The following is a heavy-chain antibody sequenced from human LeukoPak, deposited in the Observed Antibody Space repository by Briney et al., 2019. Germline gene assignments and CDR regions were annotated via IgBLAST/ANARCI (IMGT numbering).Heavy chain of an antibody. Sequence: GGSLRLSCAASGFTFSDYWIHWVRHAPGKGLVWVSRINTDGSITNYADSVKGRFSISRDNAKNTLYLQMNSLRAEDTAMYYCASQMVAASSYWGQGTLVTVSS. J-gene: IGHJ4*02. V-gene: IGHV3-74*01. D-gene: IGHD2-15*01. CDR3: ASQMVAASSY. CDR2: INTDGSIT. CDR1: GFTFSDYW.